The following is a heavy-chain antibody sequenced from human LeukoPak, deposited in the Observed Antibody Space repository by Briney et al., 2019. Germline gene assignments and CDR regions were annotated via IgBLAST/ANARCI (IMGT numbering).Heavy chain of an antibody. CDR2: ISAYNGNT. CDR1: GYTFTSYG. J-gene: IGHJ6*03. Sequence: ASVKVACKASGYTFTSYGISWVRQAPGQGLEWMGWISAYNGNTNYAQKLQGRVTMTTDTSTSTAYMELRSLRSDDTAVYYCARDPGALLYWYMDVWGKGTTVTVSS. D-gene: IGHD2-15*01. CDR3: ARDPGALLYWYMDV. V-gene: IGHV1-18*01.